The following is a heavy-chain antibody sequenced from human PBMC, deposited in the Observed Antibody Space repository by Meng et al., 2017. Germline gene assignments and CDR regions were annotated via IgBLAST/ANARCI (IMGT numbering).Heavy chain of an antibody. CDR3: ARDEDISAAGKLFGDY. Sequence: VDLVQSGAEVKKPGSSVRVSCTASGGSVISYAISWVRQAPGQGLEWMGGIIPIFGTANYAQKCQGRVTITADESTSTAYMELSGLRSDDTAMYYCARDEDISAAGKLFGDYWGQGTLVTVSS. CDR1: GGSVISYA. V-gene: IGHV1-69*01. CDR2: IIPIFGTA. D-gene: IGHD6-25*01. J-gene: IGHJ4*02.